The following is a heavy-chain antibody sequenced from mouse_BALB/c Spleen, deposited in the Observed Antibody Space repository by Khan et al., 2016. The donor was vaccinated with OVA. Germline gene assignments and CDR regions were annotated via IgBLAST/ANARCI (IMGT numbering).Heavy chain of an antibody. D-gene: IGHD1-2*01. CDR2: IDPANGNI. J-gene: IGHJ4*01. V-gene: IGHV14-3*02. Sequence: VQLKQSGAEFVKPGASVRLSCTASGFNIKNTYIHWVTQRPEQGLDWIGRIDPANGNIKYDPKFQGRATITADTSSNTAYLQPSSQTSEDTAVYYCAHSLLVYALDYWGQGTSVTVSS. CDR1: GFNIKNTY. CDR3: AHSLLVYALDY.